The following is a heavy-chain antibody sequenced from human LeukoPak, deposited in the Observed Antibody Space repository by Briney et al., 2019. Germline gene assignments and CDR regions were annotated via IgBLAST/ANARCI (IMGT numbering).Heavy chain of an antibody. V-gene: IGHV4-30-4*01. D-gene: IGHD3-10*01. CDR1: GGSINNGGYY. Sequence: SQTLSLTCTVSGGSINNGGYYWSWIRQHPGKGLEWIGYIYYSGSTNYNPSLKSRVTISVDTSKNQFSLKLSSVTAADTAVYYCARSYGSGSYGYWFDPWGQGTLVTVSS. CDR3: ARSYGSGSYGYWFDP. CDR2: IYYSGST. J-gene: IGHJ5*02.